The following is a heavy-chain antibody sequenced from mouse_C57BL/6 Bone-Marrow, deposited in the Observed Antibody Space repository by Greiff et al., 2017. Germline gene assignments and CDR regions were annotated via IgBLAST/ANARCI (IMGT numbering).Heavy chain of an antibody. J-gene: IGHJ4*01. V-gene: IGHV2-2*01. CDR3: ASQAYYYGSRGGAMDY. D-gene: IGHD1-1*01. CDR1: GFSLTSYG. CDR2: IWSGGST. Sequence: VMLVESGPGLVQPSQSLSITCTVSGFSLTSYGVHWVRQSPGKGLEWLGVIWSGGSTDYNAAFISRLSISKDNSKSQVFFKMNSLQADDTAIYYCASQAYYYGSRGGAMDYWGQGTSVTVSS.